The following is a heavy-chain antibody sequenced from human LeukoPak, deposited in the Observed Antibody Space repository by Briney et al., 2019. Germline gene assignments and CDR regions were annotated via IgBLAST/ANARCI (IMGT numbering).Heavy chain of an antibody. CDR1: GGSISSSYSY. CDR2: IYYSGST. J-gene: IGHJ5*02. Sequence: SSETLSLTCTVSGGSISSSYSYWGWIRQPPGKGLEWIGNIYYSGSTYYNPSLKSRVTISVDTSKNQFSLKLSSVTAADTAVYYCARALEDNWFDPWGQGTLVTVSS. D-gene: IGHD1-1*01. V-gene: IGHV4-39*07. CDR3: ARALEDNWFDP.